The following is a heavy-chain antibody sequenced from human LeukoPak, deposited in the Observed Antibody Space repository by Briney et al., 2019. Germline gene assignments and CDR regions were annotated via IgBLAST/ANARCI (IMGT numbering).Heavy chain of an antibody. CDR3: AKTVSGSHSYQGGDY. J-gene: IGHJ4*02. CDR2: ISGSGGNT. V-gene: IGHV3-23*01. D-gene: IGHD3-16*02. Sequence: GGSLRLSCAASGFTFSSSSLNWVRQAPGKGLEWVSAISGSGGNTYYADSVKGRFTMSRDNSKNTLYLQMNSLRAEDTAVYFCAKTVSGSHSYQGGDYWGQGTLVTVST. CDR1: GFTFSSSS.